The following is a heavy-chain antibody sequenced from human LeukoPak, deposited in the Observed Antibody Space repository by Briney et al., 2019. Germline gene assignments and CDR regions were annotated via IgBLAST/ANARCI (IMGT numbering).Heavy chain of an antibody. CDR3: AKGRYYYGSGSYDAFDI. CDR2: ISYDGSNK. V-gene: IGHV3-30*18. Sequence: GGSLRLSCAASGFTFSSHGMHWVRQAPGKGLEWVAVISYDGSNKYYADSVKGRFTISRDNSKNTLYLQMNSLGAEDTAVYYCAKGRYYYGSGSYDAFDIWGQGTMVTVSS. D-gene: IGHD3-10*01. J-gene: IGHJ3*02. CDR1: GFTFSSHG.